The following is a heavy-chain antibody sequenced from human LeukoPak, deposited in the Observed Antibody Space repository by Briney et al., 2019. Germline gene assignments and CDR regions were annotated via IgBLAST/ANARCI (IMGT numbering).Heavy chain of an antibody. J-gene: IGHJ3*02. V-gene: IGHV1-18*01. Sequence: ASVKVSCKASGYTFTSYAISWVRQAPGQGLEWMGWISGHNDDTNYAQRLQGRVTMTTDTSTSTAYMELRSLRSDDTAVYYCARGVRGCSGGSCYFDAFDIWGQGTMVTVSS. CDR2: ISGHNDDT. CDR1: GYTFTSYA. CDR3: ARGVRGCSGGSCYFDAFDI. D-gene: IGHD2-15*01.